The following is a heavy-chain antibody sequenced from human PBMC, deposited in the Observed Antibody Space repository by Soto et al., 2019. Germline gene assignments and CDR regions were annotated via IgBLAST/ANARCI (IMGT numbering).Heavy chain of an antibody. CDR3: IGGRPGYLVPAASLSSFDI. CDR1: GGSVSSGSYY. CDR2: IYYSGST. V-gene: IGHV4-61*01. Sequence: QVQLQESGPGLVKPSETLSLTCTVSGGSVSSGSYYWSWIRQPPGKGLEWIGYIYYSGSTYYNPSLKSRVTISVDTSKNQFSLKLSSVTAADTAVYYCIGGRPGYLVPAASLSSFDIWGQGTMVTVSS. D-gene: IGHD2-2*01. J-gene: IGHJ3*02.